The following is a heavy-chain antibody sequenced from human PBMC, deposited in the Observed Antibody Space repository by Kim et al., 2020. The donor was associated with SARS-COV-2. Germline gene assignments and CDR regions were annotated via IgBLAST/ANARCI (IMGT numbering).Heavy chain of an antibody. J-gene: IGHJ4*02. CDR3: ARGGRWLQKSPPDY. V-gene: IGHV4-34*01. Sequence: TPSRKSRVTISVDTSKNQFSLKLSSVTAADTAVYYCARGGRWLQKSPPDYWGQGTLVTVSS. D-gene: IGHD5-12*01.